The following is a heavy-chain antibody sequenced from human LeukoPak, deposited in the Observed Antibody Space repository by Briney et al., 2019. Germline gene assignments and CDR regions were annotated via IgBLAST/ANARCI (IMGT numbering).Heavy chain of an antibody. Sequence: PSETLSLTCTVSGDSIKTYFWSWMRQSPGKGLEWIAYIYYSGTTVYNPSLKSRVTISVDTSKNQFSLKLSSVTAADTAVYYCARGRTPSIILRADIWGQGTMVTVSS. CDR1: GDSIKTYF. J-gene: IGHJ3*02. CDR3: ARGRTPSIILRADI. V-gene: IGHV4-59*12. CDR2: IYYSGTT. D-gene: IGHD3-3*01.